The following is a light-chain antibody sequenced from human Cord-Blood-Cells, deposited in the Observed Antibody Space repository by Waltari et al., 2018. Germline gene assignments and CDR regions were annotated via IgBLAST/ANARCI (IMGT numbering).Light chain of an antibody. V-gene: IGKV1-39*01. CDR3: QQSYSTPWT. CDR2: AAS. J-gene: IGKJ1*01. CDR1: QSISSY. Sequence: DIQMTQSPSSLSASVGDRVTITCRASQSISSYLNWYQQKPGKAPKLLIYAASSLQSGVPSRCSGSGSGTDFTLTISSLQPEDFATDYCQQSYSTPWTFGQGTKVEIK.